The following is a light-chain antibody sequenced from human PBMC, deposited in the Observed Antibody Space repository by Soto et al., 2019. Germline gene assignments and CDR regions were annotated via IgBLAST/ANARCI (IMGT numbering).Light chain of an antibody. J-gene: IGKJ1*01. Sequence: DLQMTQSPSSLSASVGDRVTITCRASQGISNYLAWYQQKPGKVPELLIYGASTLQSGVPSRFSGGGSGTDFTLTISSLQPEDVATYYCQKYDSAPWTFGQGTKVEIK. V-gene: IGKV1-27*01. CDR2: GAS. CDR1: QGISNY. CDR3: QKYDSAPWT.